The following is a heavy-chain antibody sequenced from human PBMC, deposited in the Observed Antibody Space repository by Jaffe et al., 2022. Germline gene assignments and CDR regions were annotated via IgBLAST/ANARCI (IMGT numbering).Heavy chain of an antibody. CDR3: ARVESGSYSANWFDP. D-gene: IGHD1-26*01. CDR2: IYTSGST. V-gene: IGHV4-61*02. Sequence: QVQLQESGPGLVKPSQTLSLTCTVSGGSISSGSYYWSWIRQPAGKGLEWIGRIYTSGSTNYNPSLKSRVTISVDTSKNQFSLKLSSVTAADTAVYYCARVESGSYSANWFDPWGQGTLVTVSS. CDR1: GGSISSGSYY. J-gene: IGHJ5*02.